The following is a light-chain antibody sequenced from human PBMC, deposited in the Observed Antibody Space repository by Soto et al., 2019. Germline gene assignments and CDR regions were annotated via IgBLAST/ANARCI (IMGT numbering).Light chain of an antibody. Sequence: DIQMTQSPSTLSASVGDRVTITCRASQSISSSLAWYQQKPGKAPKLLIYDASTLESGVPSRFSGSGSGTEFTLTISCLQPDDFATYYCQQYNSYPWTFGQGTKVEIK. V-gene: IGKV1-5*01. CDR2: DAS. CDR3: QQYNSYPWT. J-gene: IGKJ1*01. CDR1: QSISSS.